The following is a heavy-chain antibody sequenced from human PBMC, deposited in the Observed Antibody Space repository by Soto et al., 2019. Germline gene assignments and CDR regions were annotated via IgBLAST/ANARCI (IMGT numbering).Heavy chain of an antibody. CDR1: GYTFTSYG. V-gene: IGHV1-18*01. Sequence: VKVSCKASGYTFTSYGISWVRQAPGQGLEWMGWISAYNGNTNYAQKLQGKVTMTTDTSTSTAYMELMSLRSDDTAVFYCARVVGYYYYYMDVWGKGTTVTVSS. CDR2: ISAYNGNT. J-gene: IGHJ6*03. CDR3: ARVVGYYYYYMDV.